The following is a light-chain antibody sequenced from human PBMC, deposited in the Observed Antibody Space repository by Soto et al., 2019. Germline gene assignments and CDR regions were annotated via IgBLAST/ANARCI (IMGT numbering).Light chain of an antibody. J-gene: IGKJ1*01. V-gene: IGKV3-11*01. CDR1: QSVSSY. CDR2: DAS. Sequence: NVLTQSPAPLSLSPGERATLSCRASQSVSSYLVWYQQKPGQAPRLLISDASNRATGIPARFSGSGSGTDFTLTISSLEPEDFAVYYGQQRENWPTTWTFGQGTKVDIK. CDR3: QQRENWPTTWT.